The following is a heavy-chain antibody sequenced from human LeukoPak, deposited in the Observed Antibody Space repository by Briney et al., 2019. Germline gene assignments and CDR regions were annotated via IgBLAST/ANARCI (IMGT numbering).Heavy chain of an antibody. V-gene: IGHV3-15*01. D-gene: IGHD6-19*01. Sequence: GGSLRLSCAASGFTLSGSAVHCVRHASGKGLEWGGRLKNKTNGETRNYAARVKGRFTISRDDSDNTLYLQMNSLRAEDTAVYYSAKVEPWQWLALSLNYYYYYMDVWGKGTTVTISS. CDR3: AKVEPWQWLALSLNYYYYYMDV. CDR1: GFTLSGSA. J-gene: IGHJ6*03. CDR2: LKNKTNGETR.